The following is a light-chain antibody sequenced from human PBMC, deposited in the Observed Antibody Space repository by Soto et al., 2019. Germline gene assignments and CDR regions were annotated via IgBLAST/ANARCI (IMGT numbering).Light chain of an antibody. J-gene: IGLJ2*01. Sequence: QSALTQPASVSGSPGQSITLSCSGTSSDVGGYNYVSWYQQHPGKAPKLMVYEVSNRPSGVSNRFSGSKSGNTASLPISGLQDDDEADYYCSSYKTNSTIGVFGGGTQLNVL. CDR2: EVS. CDR3: SSYKTNSTIGV. V-gene: IGLV2-14*01. CDR1: SSDVGGYNY.